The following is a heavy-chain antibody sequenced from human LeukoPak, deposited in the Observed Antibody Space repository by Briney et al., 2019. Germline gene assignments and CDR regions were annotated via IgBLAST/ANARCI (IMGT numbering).Heavy chain of an antibody. CDR2: INSDGGST. CDR1: GFTFSSYW. J-gene: IGHJ5*02. D-gene: IGHD3-22*01. V-gene: IGHV3-74*01. CDR3: AKEGSPYYYDSSGYYLTT. Sequence: GGSLRLSCAASGFTFSSYWMHWVRQAPGKGLVWVSRINSDGGSTSYTDSVKGRFTISRDNAKNTLYLQMNSLRAEDTAVYYCAKEGSPYYYDSSGYYLTTWGQGTLVTVSS.